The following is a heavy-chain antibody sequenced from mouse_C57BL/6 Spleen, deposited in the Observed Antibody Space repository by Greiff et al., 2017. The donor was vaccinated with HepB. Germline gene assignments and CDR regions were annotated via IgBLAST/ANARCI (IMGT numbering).Heavy chain of an antibody. D-gene: IGHD2-4*01. J-gene: IGHJ4*01. Sequence: EVQLQQSGPELVKPGASVKIPCKASGYTFTDYNMDWVKQSHGKSLEWIGDINPNNGGTIYNQKFKGKATLTVDKSSSTAYMELRSLTSEDTAVYYCARGQGGLRRDYYAMDYWGQGTSVTVSS. CDR3: ARGQGGLRRDYYAMDY. CDR2: INPNNGGT. V-gene: IGHV1-18*01. CDR1: GYTFTDYN.